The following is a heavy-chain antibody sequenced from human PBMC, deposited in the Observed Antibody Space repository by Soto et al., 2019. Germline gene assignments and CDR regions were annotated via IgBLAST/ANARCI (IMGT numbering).Heavy chain of an antibody. CDR3: ARWVGASNWFDP. CDR2: INTNSGGT. D-gene: IGHD1-26*01. V-gene: IGHV1-2*04. J-gene: IGHJ5*02. CDR1: GYTLTGYH. Sequence: QVQLVQSGAEVKEPGASVKVSCKASGYTLTGYHIHWVRQAPGQGLEWMGWINTNSGGTNYAQKFQGWVTMTRDTSINTAYVELSRLRSDDTAVYYCARWVGASNWFDPWGQGTLVTVSS.